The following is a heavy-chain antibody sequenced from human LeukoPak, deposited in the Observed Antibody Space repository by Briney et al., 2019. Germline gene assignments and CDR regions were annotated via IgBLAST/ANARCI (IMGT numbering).Heavy chain of an antibody. Sequence: NPSETLSLTCTVSGGSISSYYWSWIRQPPGKGLEWIGEINHSGSTNYNPSLKSRVTISVDTSKNQFSLKLSSVTAADTAVYYCARGRGLGTPRELRRYYFDYWGQGTLVTVSS. CDR1: GGSISSYY. CDR2: INHSGST. CDR3: ARGRGLGTPRELRRYYFDY. J-gene: IGHJ4*02. V-gene: IGHV4-34*01. D-gene: IGHD1-7*01.